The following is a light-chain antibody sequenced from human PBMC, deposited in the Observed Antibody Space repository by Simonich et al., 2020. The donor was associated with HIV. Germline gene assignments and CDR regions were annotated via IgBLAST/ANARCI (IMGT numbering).Light chain of an antibody. CDR2: EGS. CDR3: SSYTSSSTLV. V-gene: IGLV2-14*02. J-gene: IGLJ2*01. Sequence: QSALTQPASVSGSPGQSIIISCTGTSSDVGSYNLVSWYKQHPGKAPKLMIYEGSKRPSGVSNLFSGSKSGNTASLTISGLQAEDEADYYCSSYTSSSTLVFGGGTKLTVL. CDR1: SSDVGSYNL.